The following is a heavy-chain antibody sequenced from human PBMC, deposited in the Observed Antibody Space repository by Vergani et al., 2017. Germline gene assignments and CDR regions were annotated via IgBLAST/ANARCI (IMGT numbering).Heavy chain of an antibody. CDR3: AREXYHNSVWYLGWFDP. J-gene: IGHJ5*02. CDR1: GFTFSSYS. V-gene: IGHV3-48*01. D-gene: IGHD6-19*01. CDR2: ISSSSSTI. Sequence: EVQLVESGGGLVQPGGSLRLSCAASGFTFSSYSMNWVRQAPGKGLEWVSYISSSSSTIYYADSVKGRFTISRDNAKNSLYLQMNSLRAEDTAVYYCAREXYHNSVWYLGWFDPWGQGTLVTVSS.